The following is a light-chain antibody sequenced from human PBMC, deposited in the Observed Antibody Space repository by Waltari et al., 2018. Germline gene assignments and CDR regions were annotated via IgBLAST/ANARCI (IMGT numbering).Light chain of an antibody. CDR3: QQSYSTQMYT. CDR2: AAS. J-gene: IGKJ2*01. V-gene: IGKV1-39*01. CDR1: QSISSY. Sequence: IQMTQSPSSLSASVGDRVTITCRASQSISSYLNWYQQKPGKAPKLLIYAASSLQSGVPSRFSGSGSGTDFTLTISSLQPEDFATYYCQQSYSTQMYTFGQGTKLEIK.